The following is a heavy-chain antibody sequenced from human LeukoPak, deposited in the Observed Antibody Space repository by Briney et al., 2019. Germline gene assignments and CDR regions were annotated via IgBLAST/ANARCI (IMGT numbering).Heavy chain of an antibody. Sequence: PGGSLRLSCAASGFTFSSYAMPWVRQAPGKGLEWVAVISYDGSNKYYADSVKGRFTISRDNSKNTLYLQMNSLRAEDTAVYYCARVKDCSSTSCYNFDYWGQGTLVTVSS. CDR1: GFTFSSYA. J-gene: IGHJ4*02. CDR3: ARVKDCSSTSCYNFDY. D-gene: IGHD2-2*01. V-gene: IGHV3-30*04. CDR2: ISYDGSNK.